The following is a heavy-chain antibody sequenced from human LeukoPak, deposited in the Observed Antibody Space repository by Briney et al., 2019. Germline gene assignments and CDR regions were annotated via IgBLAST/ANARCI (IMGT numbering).Heavy chain of an antibody. J-gene: IGHJ4*02. CDR2: IDSGGST. D-gene: IGHD6-19*01. CDR1: GDSSSNSIYY. CDR3: AREYTLYRSGWFLDY. V-gene: IGHV4-39*07. Sequence: PSETLSLTCTVSGDSSSNSIYYWGWIRQPPGKGLEWIGSIDSGGSTYYNPSLKSRATISIDTSKSHFSLKLSSVTAADTAVYYCAREYTLYRSGWFLDYWGQGTVVTVSS.